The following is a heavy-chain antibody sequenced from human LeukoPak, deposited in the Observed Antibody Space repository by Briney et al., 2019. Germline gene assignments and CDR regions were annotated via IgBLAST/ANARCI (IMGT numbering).Heavy chain of an antibody. CDR2: INPTGGST. V-gene: IGHV1-46*01. J-gene: IGHJ3*02. CDR3: AREKTTGGVIVNDAFDI. CDR1: GYTFTSYY. Sequence: ASVKVSCKASGYTFTSYYMHWVRQAPGQGLEWMGLINPTGGSTGYAQKFQGRVTITADESTSTAYMELSSLRSEDTAVYYCAREKTTGGVIVNDAFDIWGQGTMVTVSS. D-gene: IGHD3-16*02.